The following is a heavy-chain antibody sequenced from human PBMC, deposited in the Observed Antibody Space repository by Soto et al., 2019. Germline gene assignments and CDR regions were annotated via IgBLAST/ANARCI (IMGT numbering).Heavy chain of an antibody. CDR1: GYSFTDYH. CDR3: ASAAVTGTAGLDF. J-gene: IGHJ4*02. D-gene: IGHD6-19*01. CDR2: INPKSGGT. Sequence: GASVKVSYMASGYSFTDYHIHWVRQAPGQGLEWLGRINPKSGGTSTAQKFQGRVTMTRDTSISTAYMELSGLTSDGTAVYYCASAAVTGTAGLDFWGQGTQVTVSS. V-gene: IGHV1-2*06.